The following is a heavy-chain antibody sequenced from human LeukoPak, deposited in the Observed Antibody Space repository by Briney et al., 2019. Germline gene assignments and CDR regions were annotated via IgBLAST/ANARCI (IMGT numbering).Heavy chain of an antibody. J-gene: IGHJ4*02. D-gene: IGHD1-26*01. CDR2: ISSNGGST. CDR3: VKDRVSMVGATLPFDY. V-gene: IGHV3-64D*09. CDR1: GFTFSSYA. Sequence: PGGSLRLSCSASGFTFSSYAMHWVRQAPGKGLEYVSAISSNGGSTYYADSVKGRFTISRDNSKNTLYLQMSSLRAEDTAVYYCVKDRVSMVGATLPFDYWGQGTLVTVSS.